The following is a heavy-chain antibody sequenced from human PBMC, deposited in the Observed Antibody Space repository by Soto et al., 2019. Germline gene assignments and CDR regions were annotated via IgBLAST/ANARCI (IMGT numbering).Heavy chain of an antibody. CDR1: GFSVSTNY. J-gene: IGHJ3*02. CDR2: IYADGNM. Sequence: EVQVVESGGGLIRPGGSLRLSCAASGFSVSTNYLTWVGQAPGTGLESVAVIYADGNMYYADSVQGRFTISRDDSKNVLFLQMDSLRAEDTAVYYCATPGPKWPRHSFEIWGQGTLVTVSS. CDR3: ATPGPKWPRHSFEI. V-gene: IGHV3-53*01. D-gene: IGHD5-12*01.